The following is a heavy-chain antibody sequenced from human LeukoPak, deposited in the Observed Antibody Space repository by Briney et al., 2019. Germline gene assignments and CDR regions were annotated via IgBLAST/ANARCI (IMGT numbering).Heavy chain of an antibody. J-gene: IGHJ5*02. CDR2: IDPSDSYT. D-gene: IGHD2-15*01. Sequence: GEFLKISCKGSGYSFTSYWISWVRQMPGKGLEWMGRIDPSDSYTNYSPSFQGHVTISADKSISTAYQQWSSLKASDTAMYYCARLTPHLPGSVDPWGQGTLVTVSS. CDR3: ARLTPHLPGSVDP. V-gene: IGHV5-10-1*01. CDR1: GYSFTSYW.